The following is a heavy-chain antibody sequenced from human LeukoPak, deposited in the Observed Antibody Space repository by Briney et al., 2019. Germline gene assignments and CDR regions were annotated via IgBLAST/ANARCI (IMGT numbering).Heavy chain of an antibody. CDR1: GFTFSNYW. Sequence: GGSLRLSCAASGFTFSNYWLHWVRHAPGKGLVWVSRIHSDGSSTSYADSVKGRFTISRDNAKNTLYLQMNSLRAEDTAVYYCAGGIAAADMWGQGTLVTVSS. V-gene: IGHV3-74*01. CDR2: IHSDGSST. CDR3: AGGIAAADM. J-gene: IGHJ4*02. D-gene: IGHD6-13*01.